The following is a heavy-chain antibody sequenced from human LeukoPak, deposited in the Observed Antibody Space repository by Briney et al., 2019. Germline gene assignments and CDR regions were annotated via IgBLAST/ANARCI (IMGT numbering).Heavy chain of an antibody. J-gene: IGHJ3*02. CDR3: ARDPRASVVPAAIYAFDI. V-gene: IGHV4-34*01. Sequence: SETLSLTCAVYGGSFSGYYWSWIRQPPGKGLEWIGEINHSGSTNYNPSLKSRVTMSVDTSKNQFSLKLSSVTAADTAVYYCARDPRASVVPAAIYAFDIWGQGTMVTVSS. CDR1: GGSFSGYY. D-gene: IGHD2-2*01. CDR2: INHSGST.